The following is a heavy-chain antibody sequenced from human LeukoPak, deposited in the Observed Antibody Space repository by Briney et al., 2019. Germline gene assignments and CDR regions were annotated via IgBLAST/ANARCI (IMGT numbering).Heavy chain of an antibody. J-gene: IGHJ4*02. D-gene: IGHD4-23*01. CDR2: INQDGGEK. CDR3: VRYKVNGGYYLDF. V-gene: IGHV3-7*01. CDR1: RFTFSSFW. Sequence: GGSLSLSCAASRFTFSSFWMIWVRQAPGMGLEWGANINQDGGEKYYVDSLKGQFTISRDNDKNSLYLQMDSLRDEDTAVYYCVRYKVNGGYYLDFWGQGNLVTVSS.